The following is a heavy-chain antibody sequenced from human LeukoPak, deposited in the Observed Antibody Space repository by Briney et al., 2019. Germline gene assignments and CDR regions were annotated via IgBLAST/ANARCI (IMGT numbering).Heavy chain of an antibody. V-gene: IGHV1-69*04. CDR2: IIPILGIA. D-gene: IGHD1-14*01. J-gene: IGHJ4*02. CDR1: GYTFTSYD. CDR3: ARAKVFIDY. Sequence: SVKVSCKASGYTFTSYDINWVRQATGQGLEWMGRIIPILGIANYAQKFQGRVTITADKSTSTAYMELSSLRSEDTAVYYCARAKVFIDYWGQGTLVTVSS.